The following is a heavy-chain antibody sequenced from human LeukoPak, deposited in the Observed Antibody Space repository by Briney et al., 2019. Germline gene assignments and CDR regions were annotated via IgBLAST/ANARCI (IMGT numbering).Heavy chain of an antibody. CDR2: IYHSGST. CDR1: GGSISSGGYY. D-gene: IGHD1-26*01. J-gene: IGHJ4*02. V-gene: IGHV4-30-2*01. CDR3: AREVGATTYYFDY. Sequence: SETLSFTCTVSGGSISSGGYYWSWIRQPPGKGLEWIGYIYHSGSTYYNPSLKSRVTISVDRSKNQFSLKLSSVTAADTAVYYCAREVGATTYYFDYWGQGTLVTVSS.